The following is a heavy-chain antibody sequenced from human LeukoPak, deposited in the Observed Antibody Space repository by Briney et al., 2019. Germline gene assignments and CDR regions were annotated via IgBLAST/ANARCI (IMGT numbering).Heavy chain of an antibody. CDR1: GYTFTSSD. V-gene: IGHV1-8*01. J-gene: IGHJ5*02. CDR3: ARGPSYVVTFGGVINWFDP. Sequence: ASVKVSCKASGYTFTSSDINWVRQATGQGLEWMGWMNPNSGNTGYAQKFQGRVTMTRNTSISTAYMELSSLRSEDTAVYYCARGPSYVVTFGGVINWFDPWGQGTLVTVSS. D-gene: IGHD3-16*01. CDR2: MNPNSGNT.